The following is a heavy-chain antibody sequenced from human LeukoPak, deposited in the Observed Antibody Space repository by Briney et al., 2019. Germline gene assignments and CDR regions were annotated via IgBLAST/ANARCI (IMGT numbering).Heavy chain of an antibody. CDR2: INPSGGST. Sequence: ASVKVSCKASGYTFTSYYMHWVRQAPGQGLEWMGIINPSGGSTSYAQKFQGRVTMTTDTSTSTAYMELRSLRSDDMAVYYCARGLTFCGGDCYTNFDLWGQGTLVTVSS. CDR3: ARGLTFCGGDCYTNFDL. CDR1: GYTFTSYY. D-gene: IGHD2-21*02. V-gene: IGHV1-46*01. J-gene: IGHJ4*02.